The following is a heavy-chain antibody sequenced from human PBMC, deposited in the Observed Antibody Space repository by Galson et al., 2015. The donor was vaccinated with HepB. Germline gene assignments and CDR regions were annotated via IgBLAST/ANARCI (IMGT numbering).Heavy chain of an antibody. CDR3: ARVHEGHSGGDS. V-gene: IGHV3-48*02. D-gene: IGHD2-8*02. CDR1: GFTFSSYP. CDR2: IKTTSNTI. J-gene: IGHJ4*02. Sequence: SLRLSCAASGFTFSSYPMIWVRQAPGKGLEWVSYIKTTSNTIYADSVKGRFTISRDNAKNSLYLQMNSLRDEDTAVYYCARVHEGHSGGDSWGQGTLVTVSS.